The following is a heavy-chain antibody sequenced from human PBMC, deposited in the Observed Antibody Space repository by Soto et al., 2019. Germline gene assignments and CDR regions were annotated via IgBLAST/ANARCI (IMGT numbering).Heavy chain of an antibody. CDR3: ARRYGYYFDY. CDR2: IFYSGTT. J-gene: IGHJ4*02. D-gene: IGHD3-9*01. V-gene: IGHV4-31*03. CDR1: CGSISSGGYY. Sequence: SETLSLTCTVSCGSISSGGYYWSWIRQHPGKGLEWIGYIFYSGTTYYNPSLKSRVTISVDTSKNQFSLKLSSVTAADTAVYYCARRYGYYFDYWGQGTLVTVSS.